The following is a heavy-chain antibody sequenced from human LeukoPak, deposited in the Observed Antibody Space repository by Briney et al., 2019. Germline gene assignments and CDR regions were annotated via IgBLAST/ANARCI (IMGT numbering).Heavy chain of an antibody. V-gene: IGHV3-30-3*01. D-gene: IGHD5-24*01. CDR1: GFTFSSYA. Sequence: GRSLRLSCAASGFTFSSYAMHWVRQAPGKGLEWVAVISYDGSNKYYADSVKGRFTISRDNSKNTLYLQMNSLRAEDTAVYYCARDRTRDGYNQGRVFDYWDQGTLVTVSS. CDR3: ARDRTRDGYNQGRVFDY. J-gene: IGHJ4*02. CDR2: ISYDGSNK.